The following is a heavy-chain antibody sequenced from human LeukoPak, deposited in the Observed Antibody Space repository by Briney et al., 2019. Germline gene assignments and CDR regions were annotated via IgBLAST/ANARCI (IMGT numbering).Heavy chain of an antibody. V-gene: IGHV5-51*01. CDR2: IYPGDSDT. J-gene: IGHJ5*02. Sequence: GESLKISCKGSGYSFNTYWIGWVRQMPGKGLEWMGIIYPGDSDTKYSPSFQGQVTISADKSISTAYLQWSSLKASDTAMYYCARGRYFDWQRPAYWFDPWGQGTLVTVSS. CDR1: GYSFNTYW. CDR3: ARGRYFDWQRPAYWFDP. D-gene: IGHD3-9*01.